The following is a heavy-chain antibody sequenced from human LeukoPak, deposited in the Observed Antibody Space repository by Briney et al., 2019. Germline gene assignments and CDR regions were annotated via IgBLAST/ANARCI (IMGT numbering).Heavy chain of an antibody. Sequence: GESLKISCKGSGYSFPSYWIGWVRQMPGKGLEWMGIIYPADSDSRYSPSFQGQVTISADRPISTTYLQWSGLKASDTAVYYCARRGYSEYEPSDYWGQGTLVTVSS. D-gene: IGHD5-12*01. J-gene: IGHJ4*02. CDR3: ARRGYSEYEPSDY. CDR1: GYSFPSYW. CDR2: IYPADSDS. V-gene: IGHV5-51*01.